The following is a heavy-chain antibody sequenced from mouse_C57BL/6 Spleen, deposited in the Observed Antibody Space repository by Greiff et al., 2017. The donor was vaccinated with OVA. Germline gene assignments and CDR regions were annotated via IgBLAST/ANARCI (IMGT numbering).Heavy chain of an antibody. D-gene: IGHD2-12*01. V-gene: IGHV5-17*01. Sequence: EVKLMESGGGLVKPGGSLKLSCAASGFTFSDYGMHWVRQAPEKGLEWVAYISSGSSTIYYADTVKGRVTISRDNAKNTLFLQMTSLRSEDTAMYYCARDDYYSDGYNYYAVDYWGQGTTVTVSS. J-gene: IGHJ4*01. CDR3: ARDDYYSDGYNYYAVDY. CDR2: ISSGSSTI. CDR1: GFTFSDYG.